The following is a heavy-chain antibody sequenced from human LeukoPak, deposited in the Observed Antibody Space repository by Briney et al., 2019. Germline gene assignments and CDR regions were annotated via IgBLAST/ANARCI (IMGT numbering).Heavy chain of an antibody. CDR1: GYTFTSYG. J-gene: IGHJ4*02. CDR3: AGDMFRDCSSTSCSPPDY. D-gene: IGHD2-2*01. Sequence: ASVTVSCKASGYTFTSYGFSWVLQAPGQGLEWMGWISTYNGHTNYAQKLQGRVTMTTDTSTSTAYMELRSLRSDDTAVYYCAGDMFRDCSSTSCSPPDYWGQGTLVTVSS. CDR2: ISTYNGHT. V-gene: IGHV1-18*01.